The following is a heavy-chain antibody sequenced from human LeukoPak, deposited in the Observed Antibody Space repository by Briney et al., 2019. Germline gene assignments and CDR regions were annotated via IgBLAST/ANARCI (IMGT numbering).Heavy chain of an antibody. CDR3: ARDLGYGDYALDY. CDR2: IDYSGST. J-gene: IGHJ4*02. Sequence: SQTLSLTWTVSGGSISSGAYYWSWIRQPPGKGLEWIGYIDYSGSTYYNPSLKSRVTISVDTSKNQFSLKLSSVTAADTAVYYCARDLGYGDYALDYWGQGTLVTVSS. CDR1: GGSISSGAYY. D-gene: IGHD4-17*01. V-gene: IGHV4-30-4*01.